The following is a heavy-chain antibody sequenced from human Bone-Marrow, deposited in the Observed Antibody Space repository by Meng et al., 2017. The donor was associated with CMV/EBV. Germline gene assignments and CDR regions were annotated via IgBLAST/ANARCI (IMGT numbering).Heavy chain of an antibody. V-gene: IGHV3-7*01. J-gene: IGHJ6*02. Sequence: LSLTCAASGFTFSSYWMSWVRQAPGKGLEWVANIKQDGSEKYYVDSVKGRFTISRDNAKNSLYLQMNSLRAEDTAVYYCAVREWDSSSWYGYYYGMDVWGQGTTVTVSS. CDR2: IKQDGSEK. CDR3: AVREWDSSSWYGYYYGMDV. D-gene: IGHD6-13*01. CDR1: GFTFSSYW.